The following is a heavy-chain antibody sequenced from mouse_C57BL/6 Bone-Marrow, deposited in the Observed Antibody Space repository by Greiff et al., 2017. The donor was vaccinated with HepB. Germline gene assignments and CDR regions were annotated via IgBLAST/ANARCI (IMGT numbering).Heavy chain of an antibody. V-gene: IGHV1-61*01. CDR3: ARPPGSSYYWYFDV. J-gene: IGHJ1*03. Sequence: VQLQQPGAELVRPGSSVKLSCKASGYTFTSYWMDWVKQRPGQGLEWIGNIYPSDSETHYNQKFKDKATLTVDKSSSTAYMQLSSLTSEDSAVYYCARPPGSSYYWYFDVWGTGTTVTVSS. D-gene: IGHD1-1*01. CDR1: GYTFTSYW. CDR2: IYPSDSET.